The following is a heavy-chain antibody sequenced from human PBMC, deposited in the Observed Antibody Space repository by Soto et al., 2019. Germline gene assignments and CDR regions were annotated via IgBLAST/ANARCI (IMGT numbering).Heavy chain of an antibody. Sequence: QVQLVESGGGVVQPGRSLRLSCAASGFTFSSYAMHWVRQAPGKGLEWVAVISYDGSNKYYADSVKGRFTISRDNSKNTRYLQMSSLRAEDTAVYYCARGGGSVLLWFGELQPGNYGMDVWGQGTTVTVSS. CDR1: GFTFSSYA. V-gene: IGHV3-30-3*01. D-gene: IGHD3-10*01. CDR2: ISYDGSNK. J-gene: IGHJ6*02. CDR3: ARGGGSVLLWFGELQPGNYGMDV.